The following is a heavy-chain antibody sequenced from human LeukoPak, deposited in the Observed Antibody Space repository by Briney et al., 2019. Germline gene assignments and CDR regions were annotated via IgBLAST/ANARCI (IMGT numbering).Heavy chain of an antibody. D-gene: IGHD6-19*01. CDR1: GFTVSSNY. CDR3: ARGGTPGYGSGRIDY. J-gene: IGHJ4*02. V-gene: IGHV3-66*02. Sequence: PGGSLRLSCVASGFTVSSNYMSWVRQAPGKGLEWVSVIYSAGNTYYADSVKGRFTISRHNSKNTLYLQMNSLRVEDTAVYYCARGGTPGYGSGRIDYWGQGTLVTVSS. CDR2: IYSAGNT.